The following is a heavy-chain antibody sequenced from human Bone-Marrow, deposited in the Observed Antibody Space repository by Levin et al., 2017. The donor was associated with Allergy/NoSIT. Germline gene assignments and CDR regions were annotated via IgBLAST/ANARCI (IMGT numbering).Heavy chain of an antibody. D-gene: IGHD3-10*01. V-gene: IGHV3-23*01. J-gene: IGHJ6*02. CDR3: AKGYASVTYWLAYYYYAMDV. CDR1: GFSFRDYA. Sequence: GGSLRLSCAASGFSFRDYAMNWVRLAPGKGLEWVSGISGGADKTYYGDSVKGRFTIYRDNSNNILHLEMNDVRGEDTALYFCAKGYASVTYWLAYYYYAMDVWGQGTTVIVSS. CDR2: ISGGADKT.